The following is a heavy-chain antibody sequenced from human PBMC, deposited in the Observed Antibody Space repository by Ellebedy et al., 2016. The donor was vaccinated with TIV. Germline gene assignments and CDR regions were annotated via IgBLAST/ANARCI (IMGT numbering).Heavy chain of an antibody. CDR1: GGPISRDY. D-gene: IGHD3-22*01. CDR2: IEYIGST. Sequence: SETLSLXXTVSGGPISRDYWTWIRQSPGKGLEWIGNIEYIGSTNYNPSLKSRVIISLDTSMHQISLRLTSVTAADTAVYYCVKVPMTTRSFDIWGQGTMVAVSS. CDR3: VKVPMTTRSFDI. J-gene: IGHJ3*02. V-gene: IGHV4-59*01.